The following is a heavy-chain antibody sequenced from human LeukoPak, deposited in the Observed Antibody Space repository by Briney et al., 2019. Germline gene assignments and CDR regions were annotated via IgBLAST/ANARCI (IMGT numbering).Heavy chain of an antibody. V-gene: IGHV4-59*08. CDR3: ARHVSSWYGDAFDI. J-gene: IGHJ3*02. CDR1: GGSISSYY. CDR2: IYYSGST. Sequence: PSETLSLTCTVSGGSISSYYWSWIRQPPGKGLEWIGYIYYSGSTNYNPSLKSRVTISVDTSKNQFSLKLSSVTAADTAVYYCARHVSSWYGDAFDIWGQGTMVTVSS. D-gene: IGHD6-13*01.